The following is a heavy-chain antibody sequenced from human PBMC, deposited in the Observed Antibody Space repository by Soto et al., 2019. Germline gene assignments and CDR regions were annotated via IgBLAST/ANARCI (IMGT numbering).Heavy chain of an antibody. CDR2: ISAYNGNT. V-gene: IGHV1-18*04. D-gene: IGHD3-10*01. CDR3: ARLWFGELLFWAANHYHFDY. CDR1: GYTFTSYG. J-gene: IGHJ4*02. Sequence: GASVKVSCKASGYTFTSYGISWVRQAPGQGLEWMGWISAYNGNTNYAQKLQGRVTMTTDTSTSTAYMELRSLRSDDTAVYYCARLWFGELLFWAANHYHFDYWGQGTLVTVSS.